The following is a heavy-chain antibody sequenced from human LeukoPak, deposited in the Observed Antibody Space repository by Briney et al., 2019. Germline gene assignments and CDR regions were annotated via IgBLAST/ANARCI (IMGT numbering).Heavy chain of an antibody. Sequence: SETLSLTCTVSGGSISGYYWSWIRQHPGKGLGWIGYSYGSANYNPSLKNRVTISITSNNQFSLRLTSVTVADTAVYYCARERGRLVDYWGRGILVTVSS. V-gene: IGHV4-31*03. CDR2: SYGSA. CDR3: ARERGRLVDY. J-gene: IGHJ4*02. D-gene: IGHD6-19*01. CDR1: GGSISGYY.